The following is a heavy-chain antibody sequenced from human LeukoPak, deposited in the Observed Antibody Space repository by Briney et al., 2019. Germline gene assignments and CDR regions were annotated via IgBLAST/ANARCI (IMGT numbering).Heavy chain of an antibody. J-gene: IGHJ4*02. V-gene: IGHV3-23*01. Sequence: PGGSLRLSCAVSGFTFSSYAMNWVRQAPGKGLEWVSAISGNGGSTYYADSVKGRLTISRDNSKNTLYLQMNSLRAEDTAVYYCAKDPYDSLEYFDYWGQGTLVAVSS. CDR3: AKDPYDSLEYFDY. D-gene: IGHD3-22*01. CDR2: ISGNGGST. CDR1: GFTFSSYA.